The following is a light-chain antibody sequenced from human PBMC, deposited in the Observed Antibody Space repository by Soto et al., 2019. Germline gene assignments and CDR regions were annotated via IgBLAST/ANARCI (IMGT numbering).Light chain of an antibody. CDR3: AAWDDSLSGHYV. Sequence: QSVLTQPPSASGSPGQSVTISCTGTSSDGGGYIFVSWYQHLPGTAPKLLIYSNNQRSSGVPDRISGSKSGTSASLAISGLQSEDEADYYCAAWDDSLSGHYVFGTGTKGTVL. CDR1: SSDGGGYI. J-gene: IGLJ1*01. CDR2: SNN. V-gene: IGLV1-44*01.